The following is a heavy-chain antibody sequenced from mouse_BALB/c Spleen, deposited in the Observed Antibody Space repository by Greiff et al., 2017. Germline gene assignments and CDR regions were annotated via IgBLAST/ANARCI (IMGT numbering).Heavy chain of an antibody. CDR3: ARVGGDYGSNYGYAMDY. J-gene: IGHJ4*01. V-gene: IGHV5-9-3*01. D-gene: IGHD1-1*01. CDR2: ISSGGSYT. Sequence: DVKLVESGGGLVKPGGSLKLSCAASGFTFSSYAMSWVRQTPEKRLEWVATISSGGSYTYYPDSVKGRFTISRDNAKNTLYLQMSSLRSEDTAMYYCARVGGDYGSNYGYAMDYWGQGTSVTVSS. CDR1: GFTFSSYA.